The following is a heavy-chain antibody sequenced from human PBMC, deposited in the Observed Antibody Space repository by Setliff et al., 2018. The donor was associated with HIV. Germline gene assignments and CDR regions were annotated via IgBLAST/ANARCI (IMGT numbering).Heavy chain of an antibody. CDR1: GFTFSTYG. D-gene: IGHD3-22*01. CDR2: IRYDEINN. Sequence: GGSLRLSCAASGFTFSTYGMHWVRQAPGKGLEWVAFIRYDEINNYYAESVKGRFTISRDNSKNTLYLQMNSLRAEDTAVYYCAKDRYYYGTSGPYFDYWGQGTLVTVS. V-gene: IGHV3-30*02. J-gene: IGHJ4*02. CDR3: AKDRYYYGTSGPYFDY.